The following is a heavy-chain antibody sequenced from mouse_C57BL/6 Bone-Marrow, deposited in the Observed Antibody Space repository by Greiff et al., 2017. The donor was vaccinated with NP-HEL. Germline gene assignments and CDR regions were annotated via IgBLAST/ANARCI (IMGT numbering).Heavy chain of an antibody. CDR2: IHPNSGST. CDR1: GYTFTSYW. V-gene: IGHV1-64*01. Sequence: VQRVESGAELVKPGASVKLSCKASGYTFTSYWMHWVKQRPGQGLEWIGMIHPNSGSTNYNEKFKSKATLTVDKSSSTAYMQLSSLTSEDSAVYYCARYGYFFDYWGQGTTLTVSS. J-gene: IGHJ2*01. D-gene: IGHD1-2*01. CDR3: ARYGYFFDY.